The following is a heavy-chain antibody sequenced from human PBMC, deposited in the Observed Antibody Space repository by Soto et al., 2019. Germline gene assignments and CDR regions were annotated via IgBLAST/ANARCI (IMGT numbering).Heavy chain of an antibody. CDR2: IYYSGST. Sequence: SETLSLTCTVSGGSISRGGYYRSWIRQPPGKGLEWIGYIYYSGSTYYNPSLKSRVTISVDTSKNQFSLKLSSVTAADTAVYYCARGRRRPAPYYGSGSYYPSGQGTLVTVSS. CDR3: ARGRRRPAPYYGSGSYYP. D-gene: IGHD3-10*01. CDR1: GGSISRGGYY. J-gene: IGHJ5*02. V-gene: IGHV4-30-4*01.